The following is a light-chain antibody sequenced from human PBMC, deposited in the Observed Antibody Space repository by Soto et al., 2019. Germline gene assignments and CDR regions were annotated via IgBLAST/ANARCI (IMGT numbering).Light chain of an antibody. CDR3: QQYNNWPRT. Sequence: EIVMTQSPATLSVSPGERATLSCRASQSVSSNFAWYQQKPGQAPRLLIYGASTRATGIPTRFSGSGSGTEFTLTISSLQSEDFAVYYCQQYNNWPRTFCQGTKVEIK. CDR2: GAS. J-gene: IGKJ1*01. V-gene: IGKV3-15*01. CDR1: QSVSSN.